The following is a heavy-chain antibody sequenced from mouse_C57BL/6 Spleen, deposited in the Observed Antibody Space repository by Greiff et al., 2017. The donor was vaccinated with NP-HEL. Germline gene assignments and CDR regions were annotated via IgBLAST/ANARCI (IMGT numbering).Heavy chain of an antibody. CDR3: ARDYYGSGGSY. J-gene: IGHJ3*01. CDR2: IHPNSGST. V-gene: IGHV1-64*01. CDR1: GYTFTSYW. Sequence: QVQLKQSGAELVKPGASVKLSCKASGYTFTSYWMHWVKQRPGQGLEWIGMIHPNSGSTNYNEKFKSKATLTVDKSSSTAYMQLSSLTSEDSAVYYCARDYYGSGGSYWGQGTLVTVSA. D-gene: IGHD1-1*01.